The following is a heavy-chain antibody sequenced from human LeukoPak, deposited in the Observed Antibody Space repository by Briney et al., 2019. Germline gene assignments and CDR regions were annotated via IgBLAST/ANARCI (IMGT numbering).Heavy chain of an antibody. J-gene: IGHJ4*02. D-gene: IGHD3-22*01. V-gene: IGHV1-2*02. CDR1: GYTFTGYY. CDR2: ISGYNGDT. Sequence: GSSVRVSCKDSGYTFTGYYMHWVRQAPGQGLEWMGWISGYNGDTKYAQKFQGRVTLTIDSSRAAYMEMRSLRSDDTAVYYCARALYLDSSGYYPGLDFWGQGTLVTVSS. CDR3: ARALYLDSSGYYPGLDF.